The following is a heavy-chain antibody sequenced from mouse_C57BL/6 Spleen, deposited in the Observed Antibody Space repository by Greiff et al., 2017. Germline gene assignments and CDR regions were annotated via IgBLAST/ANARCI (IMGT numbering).Heavy chain of an antibody. D-gene: IGHD2-3*01. J-gene: IGHJ4*01. CDR1: GYTFTSYW. CDR2: IYPGSGST. CDR3: TRGYDGYPYSMDY. V-gene: IGHV1-55*01. Sequence: QVQLQQPGAELVKPGASVKMSCKASGYTFTSYWITWVKQRPGQGLEWIGDIYPGSGSTNYNEKFKSKATLTVDTSSSTAYMQLSSLTSEDSAVYYCTRGYDGYPYSMDYGGQGTSVTVSS.